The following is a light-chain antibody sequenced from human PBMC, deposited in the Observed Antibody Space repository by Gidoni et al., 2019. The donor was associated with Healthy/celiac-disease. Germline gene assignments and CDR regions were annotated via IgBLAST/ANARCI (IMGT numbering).Light chain of an antibody. CDR1: QSISSY. CDR3: QQSYSTLFT. V-gene: IGKV1-39*01. Sequence: DIQMTQSPSSLSASVGDRVTITCRASQSISSYLNWYQQKPGKAPKLLIYAASSLQSGVPSRFSGSGSGTDLTLTISSLQPEDFATYYCQQSYSTLFTFGPXTKVDIK. J-gene: IGKJ3*01. CDR2: AAS.